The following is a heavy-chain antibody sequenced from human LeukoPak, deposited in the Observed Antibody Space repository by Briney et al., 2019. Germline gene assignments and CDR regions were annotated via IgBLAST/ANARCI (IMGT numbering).Heavy chain of an antibody. Sequence: PGGSLRLSCAASGFTFSSYGMHWVRQAPGKGLEWVAFIRYDRSNKYYADSVKGRFTISRDNSKNTLYLQMNSLRAEDTAVYYCARDLAVIAVAGTLDYWGQGTLVTVSS. CDR1: GFTFSSYG. CDR2: IRYDRSNK. D-gene: IGHD6-19*01. CDR3: ARDLAVIAVAGTLDY. V-gene: IGHV3-30*02. J-gene: IGHJ4*02.